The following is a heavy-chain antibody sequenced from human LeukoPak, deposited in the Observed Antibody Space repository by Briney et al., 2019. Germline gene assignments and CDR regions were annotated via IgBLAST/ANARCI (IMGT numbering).Heavy chain of an antibody. J-gene: IGHJ4*02. CDR3: ARGSIAAAGTGSFDY. Sequence: AGGSLRLSCAASGFTVSSNYMSWVRQAPGKGLEWVSVIYSGGSTYYADSAKGRFTISRDNSKNTLYLQMNSLRAEDTAVYYCARGSIAAAGTGSFDYWGQGTLVTVSS. CDR1: GFTVSSNY. V-gene: IGHV3-66*01. D-gene: IGHD6-13*01. CDR2: IYSGGST.